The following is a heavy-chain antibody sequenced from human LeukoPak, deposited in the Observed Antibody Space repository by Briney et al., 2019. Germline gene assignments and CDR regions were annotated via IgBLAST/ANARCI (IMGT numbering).Heavy chain of an antibody. CDR1: GFPVSSNH. Sequence: GGSLRLSCAVSGFPVSSNHMSWVRQAPGKGLEWVSFIYSGGRTYYADSVQGRFTISGDNSKNTLLLQMNNLRAEDTAMYYCARSIAAGSNRHFDYWGQGTLVTVSS. J-gene: IGHJ4*02. CDR2: IYSGGRT. V-gene: IGHV3-53*01. D-gene: IGHD6-13*01. CDR3: ARSIAAGSNRHFDY.